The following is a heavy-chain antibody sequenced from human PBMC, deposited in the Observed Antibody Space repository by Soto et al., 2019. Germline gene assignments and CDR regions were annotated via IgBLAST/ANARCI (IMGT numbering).Heavy chain of an antibody. CDR3: ASLPDCSSTSCYAFDI. CDR2: IIPILGIA. CDR1: GGTFSSYT. Sequence: ASVKVSCKASGGTFSSYTISWVRQAPGQGLEWMGRIIPILGIANYAQKFQGRVTITADKSTSTAYMELSSLRSEDTAVYYCASLPDCSSTSCYAFDIWGQGTMVTVSS. D-gene: IGHD2-2*01. V-gene: IGHV1-69*02. J-gene: IGHJ3*02.